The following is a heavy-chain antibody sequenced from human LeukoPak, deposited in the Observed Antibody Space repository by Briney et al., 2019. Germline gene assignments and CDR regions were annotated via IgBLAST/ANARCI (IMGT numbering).Heavy chain of an antibody. J-gene: IGHJ4*02. CDR3: ARGLYSGYELDY. V-gene: IGHV3-53*05. CDR2: IYSGGST. D-gene: IGHD5-12*01. CDR1: GFTVSSNY. Sequence: GGSLRVFCAASGFTVSSNYMSWVRQAPGKGLEWVSVIYSGGSTYYADSVKGRFTISRDNSKNTLYLQMNSLRAEDTAVYYCARGLYSGYELDYWGQGTLVTVSS.